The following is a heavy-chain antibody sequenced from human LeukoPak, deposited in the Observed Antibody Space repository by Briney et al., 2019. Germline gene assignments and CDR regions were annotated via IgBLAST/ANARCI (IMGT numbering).Heavy chain of an antibody. CDR1: GFTFSSYE. V-gene: IGHV3-48*03. D-gene: IGHD3-16*01. CDR2: ISNSGGAK. J-gene: IGHJ4*02. CDR3: VKGERGGYVFDY. Sequence: GGSLRLSCAASGFTFSSYEMNWVRQAPGKGLEWVSYISNSGGAKYYADSVKGRYTISRDNAKNSLYLQMNSLGVEDTAVYYCVKGERGGYVFDYWGQGTLVTVSS.